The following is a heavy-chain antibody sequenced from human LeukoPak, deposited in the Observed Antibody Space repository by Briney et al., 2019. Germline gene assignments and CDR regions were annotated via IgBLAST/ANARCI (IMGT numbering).Heavy chain of an antibody. CDR3: AKSITIFGVVRDEGYFQH. V-gene: IGHV3-30*02. CDR1: GFTFSSYG. CDR2: IRYDGSNK. Sequence: GGSLRLSCAASGFTFSSYGMHWVRQAPGKGLEWVAFIRYDGSNKYYADSVKGRFTISRDNSKNTLYLQMNSLRAEDTAVYYCAKSITIFGVVRDEGYFQHWGQGTLVTVSS. D-gene: IGHD3-3*01. J-gene: IGHJ1*01.